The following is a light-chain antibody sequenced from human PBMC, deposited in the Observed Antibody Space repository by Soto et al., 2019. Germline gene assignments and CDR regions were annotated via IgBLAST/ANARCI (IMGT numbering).Light chain of an antibody. CDR3: VSFTTRRSYV. V-gene: IGLV2-14*01. CDR1: IGDIGYVNY. CDR2: EVT. Sequence: SVPSQPASVCGSPGQSITVSCTGSIGDIGYVNYVSWYQQHPGKAPKLLIYEVTNRPSGVSDRFSGYKSGNTASLTISGLQAEDEADYYCVSFTTRRSYVFGTGTKVTVL. J-gene: IGLJ1*01.